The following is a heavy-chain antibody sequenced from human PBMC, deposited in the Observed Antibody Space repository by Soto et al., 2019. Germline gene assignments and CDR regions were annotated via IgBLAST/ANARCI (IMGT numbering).Heavy chain of an antibody. CDR3: ANPSHYCYTTACPDF. V-gene: IGHV3-23*01. CDR1: GFAFSGYA. J-gene: IGHJ4*02. D-gene: IGHD5-18*01. CDR2: ISDNGAHT. Sequence: EVQLLESGGALVQPGESLRLSCAASGFAFSGYAMSWVRQAPGKGLEWVSDISDNGAHTYYADSLKGRFTISRDNSKNTLFLQRISLRVDDTAVYFCANPSHYCYTTACPDFFGQGTLVTVSS.